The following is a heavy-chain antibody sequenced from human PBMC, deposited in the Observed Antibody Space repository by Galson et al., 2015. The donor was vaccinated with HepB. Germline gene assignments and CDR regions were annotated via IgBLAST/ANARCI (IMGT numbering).Heavy chain of an antibody. Sequence: SLRLSCAASGFTFDDYGMSWVRQAPGKGLEWVSGINWNGGSTGYADSVKGRFTISRDNAKNSLYLQMNSLRAEDTALYYCASLGEYPRAFDIWGQGTMVTVPS. J-gene: IGHJ3*02. CDR2: INWNGGST. V-gene: IGHV3-20*04. CDR3: ASLGEYPRAFDI. CDR1: GFTFDDYG. D-gene: IGHD3-16*01.